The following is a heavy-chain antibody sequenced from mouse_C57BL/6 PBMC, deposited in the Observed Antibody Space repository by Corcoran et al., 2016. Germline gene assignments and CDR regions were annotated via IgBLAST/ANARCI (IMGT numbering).Heavy chain of an antibody. CDR1: ASPSGTYW. V-gene: IGHV1-80*01. Sequence: QVQLQQSGPGRVNPGASGRFSSKVSASPSGTYWMNWVKQRPGRGLECIGQIYPGDGDTNYNGKLKGKATLTADKSSSTAYMQLSSLTSEDSAVYFCARRYYYGSSYDFDYWGQGTTLTVSS. J-gene: IGHJ2*01. CDR3: ARRYYYGSSYDFDY. D-gene: IGHD1-1*01. CDR2: IYPGDGDT.